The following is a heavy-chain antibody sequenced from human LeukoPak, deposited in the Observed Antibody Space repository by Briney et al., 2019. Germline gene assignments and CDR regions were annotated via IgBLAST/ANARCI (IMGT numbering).Heavy chain of an antibody. V-gene: IGHV4-59*11. CDR1: GGSISSHY. J-gene: IGHJ6*02. CDR3: ARVSLDVAYGMDV. CDR2: IYYSGST. D-gene: IGHD3-10*02. Sequence: PSETLSLTCTVSGGSISSHYWSWIRQPPGKGLEWIGYIYYSGSTNYNPSLKSRVTISVDTSKNQFSLKLSSVTAADTAVYYCARVSLDVAYGMDVWGQGTTVTVSS.